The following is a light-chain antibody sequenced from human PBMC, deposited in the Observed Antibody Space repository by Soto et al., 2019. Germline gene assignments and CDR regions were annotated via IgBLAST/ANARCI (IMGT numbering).Light chain of an antibody. CDR1: SSNIGAGYD. CDR2: ANI. V-gene: IGLV1-40*01. Sequence: QSVLTQPPSVSGAPGQRVTISCTGSSSNIGAGYDVHWYQQLPGTAPKLLIYANINRPSGVPDRFSGSQSGTSASLAITGLQAEDEADYYCQSYDSSLSGSRVFGVGTKVTVL. J-gene: IGLJ2*01. CDR3: QSYDSSLSGSRV.